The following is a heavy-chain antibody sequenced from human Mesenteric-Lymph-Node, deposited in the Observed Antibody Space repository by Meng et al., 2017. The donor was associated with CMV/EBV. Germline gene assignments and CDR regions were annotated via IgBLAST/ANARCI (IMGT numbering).Heavy chain of an antibody. V-gene: IGHV1-46*01. D-gene: IGHD6-13*01. J-gene: IGHJ4*02. CDR3: ARDTSSWFYFDH. CDR2: FNPSTGRP. CDR1: GYTFSNHL. Sequence: CKESGYTFSNHLMHWVRQAPGQGLEWMGMFNPSTGRPTYAQKFQGRVTMTRDTSTDTVYMDLSSLRSEDTAVYYCARDTSSWFYFDHWGQGSLVTVSS.